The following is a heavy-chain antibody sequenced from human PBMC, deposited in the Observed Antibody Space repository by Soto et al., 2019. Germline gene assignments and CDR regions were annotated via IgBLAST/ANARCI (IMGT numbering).Heavy chain of an antibody. D-gene: IGHD3-16*01. V-gene: IGHV4-39*01. CDR3: AQQPGGRGSNFPLSAY. CDR2: IYYSGST. J-gene: IGHJ4*02. Sequence: SETLSLTCTVSGGSISSSSYYWGWIRQPPGKGLEWIGSIYYSGSTYYNPSLKSRVTISVDTSKNQFSLKLSSVTAADTAVYYCAQQPGGRGSNFPLSAYGGQGPLVPVSP. CDR1: GGSISSSSYY.